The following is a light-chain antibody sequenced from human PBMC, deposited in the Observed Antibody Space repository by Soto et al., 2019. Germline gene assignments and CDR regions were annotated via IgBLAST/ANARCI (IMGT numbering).Light chain of an antibody. CDR1: QNIDHW. J-gene: IGKJ1*01. CDR3: QRYNSNSRT. Sequence: DIQMTQSPSTLAASVGDRVTIACRASQNIDHWLAWYQLKPGKAPKFLIYDASILESGVPSRFSGRGSGTEFTLTISSLQPDDFATYYCQRYNSNSRTFGQGTRVELK. CDR2: DAS. V-gene: IGKV1-5*01.